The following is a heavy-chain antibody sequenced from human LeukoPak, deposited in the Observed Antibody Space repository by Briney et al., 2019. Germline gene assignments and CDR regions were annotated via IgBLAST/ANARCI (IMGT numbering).Heavy chain of an antibody. CDR1: GYSISSGYY. CDR3: ARERGYANDY. Sequence: SETLSLTCAVSGYSISSGYYWGWIRQPPGKGLEWIGSIYHNENTYYNPSLKSRVTISVDTSKNQFSLKLSSVTAADTAVYYCARERGYANDYWGQGTLVTVSS. D-gene: IGHD5-18*01. V-gene: IGHV4-38-2*02. CDR2: IYHNENT. J-gene: IGHJ4*02.